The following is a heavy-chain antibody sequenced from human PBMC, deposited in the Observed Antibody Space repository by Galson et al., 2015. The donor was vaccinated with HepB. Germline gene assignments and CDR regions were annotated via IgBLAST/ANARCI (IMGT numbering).Heavy chain of an antibody. CDR2: ISYDGSNK. CDR3: AKVINWDYDSSGLRDYFDY. CDR1: GFTFSSYG. D-gene: IGHD3-22*01. V-gene: IGHV3-30*18. Sequence: SLRLSCAASGFTFSSYGMHWVRQAPGKGLEWVAVISYDGSNKYYADSVKGRFTISRDNSKNTLYLQMNSLRAEDTAVYYCAKVINWDYDSSGLRDYFDYWGQGTLVTVSS. J-gene: IGHJ4*02.